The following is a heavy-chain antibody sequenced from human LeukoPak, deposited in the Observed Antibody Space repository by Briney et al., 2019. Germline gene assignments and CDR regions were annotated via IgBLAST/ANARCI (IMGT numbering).Heavy chain of an antibody. V-gene: IGHV3-11*06. Sequence: GGTLRLSCAAAGFTFSDYYMSWIRQAPGKGLEGVSYISSSSSYKNYADSVKGRFTTYRDNAKNSLYLQMNSLRAEDTAVYYCARDLSYYYGSGRGFNYWGQGTLVTVSS. D-gene: IGHD3-10*01. CDR2: ISSSSSYK. J-gene: IGHJ4*02. CDR3: ARDLSYYYGSGRGFNY. CDR1: GFTFSDYY.